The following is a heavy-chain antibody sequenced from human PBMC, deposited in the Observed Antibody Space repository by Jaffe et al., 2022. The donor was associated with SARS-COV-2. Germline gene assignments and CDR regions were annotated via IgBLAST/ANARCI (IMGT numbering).Heavy chain of an antibody. CDR3: VREGLRPYNWFDP. V-gene: IGHV4-59*01. J-gene: IGHJ5*02. D-gene: IGHD4-17*01. CDR1: GDSISNYY. Sequence: QVQLQESGPGLVKPSETLSLTCNVSGDSISNYYWTWIRQPPGRGLEWIGYVHSIGSTNYNPSLKNRVTISLDTSKTQFSLKLTSVTAADTAVYYCVREGLRPYNWFDPWGQGILVTVSS. CDR2: VHSIGST.